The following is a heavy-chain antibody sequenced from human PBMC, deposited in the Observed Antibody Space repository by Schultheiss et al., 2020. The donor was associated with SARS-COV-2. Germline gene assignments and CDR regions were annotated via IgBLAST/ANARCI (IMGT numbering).Heavy chain of an antibody. J-gene: IGHJ4*02. CDR1: GGSISSYY. Sequence: SQTLLLTCTVSGGSISSYYWSWIRQPPGKGLEWIGYIYYSGSTNYNPSLKSRVTISVDTSKNQFSLKLSSVTAADTAVYYCARLELYSSGWYGVEDYWGQGTLVTVSS. V-gene: IGHV4-59*08. D-gene: IGHD6-19*01. CDR3: ARLELYSSGWYGVEDY. CDR2: IYYSGST.